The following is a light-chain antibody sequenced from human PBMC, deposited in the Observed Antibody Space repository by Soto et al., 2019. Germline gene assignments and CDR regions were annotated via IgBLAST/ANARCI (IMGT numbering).Light chain of an antibody. Sequence: QSVLTQPPSVSGAPGQRVTISCTGSSSNIGAGYDVHWYHQLPGTAPKLLIYGNSNRPSGVPDRFSGSKSGTSASLAITGLQAEDEADYYRQSYDISRGVVFGGGTKLTVL. V-gene: IGLV1-40*01. J-gene: IGLJ2*01. CDR1: SSNIGAGYD. CDR3: QSYDISRGVV. CDR2: GNS.